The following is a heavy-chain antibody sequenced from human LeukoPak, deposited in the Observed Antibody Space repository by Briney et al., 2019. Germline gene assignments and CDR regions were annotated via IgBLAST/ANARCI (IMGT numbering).Heavy chain of an antibody. Sequence: EASVKVSCKASGGTFSSYAISGVRQAPGQGLEWMGRIIPILGIANYAQKFQGRVTITADKSTSTAYMELSSLRSEDTAVYYCARGIVGATSWFDPWGQGTLVTVSS. J-gene: IGHJ5*02. D-gene: IGHD1-26*01. V-gene: IGHV1-69*04. CDR3: ARGIVGATSWFDP. CDR2: IIPILGIA. CDR1: GGTFSSYA.